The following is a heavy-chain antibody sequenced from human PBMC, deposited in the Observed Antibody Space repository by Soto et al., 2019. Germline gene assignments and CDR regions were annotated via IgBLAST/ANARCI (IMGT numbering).Heavy chain of an antibody. CDR3: ARDRKGDYFFDY. D-gene: IGHD2-21*02. Sequence: ASVNVSCKASGGTFGSYTITLVRQAPGQGLEWMGRIIPILGIANYAQKFQGRVTITADKSTSTAYMELSSLRSEDTAVYYCARDRKGDYFFDYWGQGTLVTVSS. CDR2: IIPILGIA. CDR1: GGTFGSYT. V-gene: IGHV1-69*04. J-gene: IGHJ4*02.